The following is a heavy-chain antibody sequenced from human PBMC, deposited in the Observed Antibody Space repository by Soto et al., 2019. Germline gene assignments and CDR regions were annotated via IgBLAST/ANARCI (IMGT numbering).Heavy chain of an antibody. CDR1: GGTFSSYT. J-gene: IGHJ5*02. V-gene: IGHV1-69*08. D-gene: IGHD2-2*01. CDR3: AREYCSSTSCSDNWFDP. CDR2: IIPILGIA. Sequence: QVQLVQSGAEVKKPGSSVKVSCKASGGTFSSYTISWVRQAPGQGLEWMGRIIPILGIANYAQKFQGRVTITAEESTSTAYMELSSLRSEDTAVYYCAREYCSSTSCSDNWFDPWGQGTLVTVSS.